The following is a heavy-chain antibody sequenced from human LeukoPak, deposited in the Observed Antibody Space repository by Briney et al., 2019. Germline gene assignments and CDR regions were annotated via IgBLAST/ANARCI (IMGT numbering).Heavy chain of an antibody. CDR3: ARGGLGVYSYGPRDYFDY. CDR2: IRYDGSNK. V-gene: IGHV3-30*02. Sequence: GGSLRLSCAASGFTFSSYGMHWVRQAPGKGLEWVAFIRYDGSNKYYADSVKGRFTISRDDAKNSLYLQMNSLRVEDTAVYYCARGGLGVYSYGPRDYFDYWGQGTLVTVSS. D-gene: IGHD5-18*01. CDR1: GFTFSSYG. J-gene: IGHJ4*02.